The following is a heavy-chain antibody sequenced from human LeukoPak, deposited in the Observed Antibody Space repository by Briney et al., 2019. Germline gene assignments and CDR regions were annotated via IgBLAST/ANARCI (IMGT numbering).Heavy chain of an antibody. CDR2: IKQDGSEK. V-gene: IGHV3-7*03. Sequence: GGSLRLSCAASGFTFSSYWMSWVRQAPGKGLEWVANIKQDGSEKYYVDSVKGRFTISRDNAKNSLYLQMNSLRAEDTAVYYCARVLVVPAAPFDYWGQGTLVTVSS. J-gene: IGHJ4*02. CDR3: ARVLVVPAAPFDY. CDR1: GFTFSSYW. D-gene: IGHD2-2*01.